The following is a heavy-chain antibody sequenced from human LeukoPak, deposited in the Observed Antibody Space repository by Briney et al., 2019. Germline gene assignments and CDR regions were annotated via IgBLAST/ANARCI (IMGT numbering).Heavy chain of an antibody. CDR3: ARDGGVAVAVAFDI. V-gene: IGHV3-21*01. J-gene: IGHJ3*02. CDR1: GFTFSSYA. CDR2: ISSSSSYI. Sequence: GGSLRLSCAASGFTFSSYAMSWVRQAPGKGLEWVSSISSSSSYIYYADSVKGRFTISRDNAKNSLYLQMNSLRAEDTAVYYCARDGGVAVAVAFDIWGQGTMVTVSS. D-gene: IGHD6-19*01.